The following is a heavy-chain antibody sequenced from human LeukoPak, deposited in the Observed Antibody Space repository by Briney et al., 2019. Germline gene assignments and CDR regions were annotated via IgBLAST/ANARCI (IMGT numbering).Heavy chain of an antibody. CDR1: GGSISSYY. V-gene: IGHV4-59*08. D-gene: IGHD3-16*01. Sequence: KTSQTLSLTCTVSGGSISSYYWSWIRQPPGKGLEWIGYIYYSGSTNYNPSLKSRVTISVDTSKNQFSLKLSSVTAADTAVYYCARVERGGFDYWGQGTLVTVSS. J-gene: IGHJ4*02. CDR3: ARVERGGFDY. CDR2: IYYSGST.